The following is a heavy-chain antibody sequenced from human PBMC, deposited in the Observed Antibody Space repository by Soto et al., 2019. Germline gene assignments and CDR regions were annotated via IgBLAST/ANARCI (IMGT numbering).Heavy chain of an antibody. CDR1: GYTFISYW. Sequence: PGESLKISCKGSGYTFISYWIGWVRQMPGKGLEWMGIINPGDSDTRYSPSFQGQVTISTDKSISTAYLQWSSLKASDTAMYYCARLEWGISDRLFAYWGQGTLVTVSS. CDR3: ARLEWGISDRLFAY. V-gene: IGHV5-51*01. J-gene: IGHJ4*02. CDR2: INPGDSDT. D-gene: IGHD3-16*01.